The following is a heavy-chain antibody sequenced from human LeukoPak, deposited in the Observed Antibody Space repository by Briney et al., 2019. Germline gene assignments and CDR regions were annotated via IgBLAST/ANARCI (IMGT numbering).Heavy chain of an antibody. CDR3: AKADYYDSSGYPGFDY. CDR1: GFTFSSYA. Sequence: PGGSLRLSCAASGFTFSSYAMSWVRQAPGKGLEWVSAISGSGGSTYYADSVKGRFTISRDNSKNTLYLQMNSLRAEDTAVYYCAKADYYDSSGYPGFDYWGQGTLVTVSS. V-gene: IGHV3-23*01. CDR2: ISGSGGST. J-gene: IGHJ4*02. D-gene: IGHD3-22*01.